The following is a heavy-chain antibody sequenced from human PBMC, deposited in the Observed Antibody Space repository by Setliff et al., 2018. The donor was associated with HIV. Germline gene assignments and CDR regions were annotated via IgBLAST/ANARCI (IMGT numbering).Heavy chain of an antibody. Sequence: PSETLSLTCSVSGVSAGSGDYYWHWIRQHPEKALEWIGYIFHSGDTYYNPSLKSRISMSVDTSKNQFSLELTSLTAADTAVYYCATRPRIAARPFDYWGQGMLVTVSS. J-gene: IGHJ4*02. V-gene: IGHV4-31*03. CDR2: IFHSGDT. CDR1: GVSAGSGDYY. D-gene: IGHD6-6*01. CDR3: ATRPRIAARPFDY.